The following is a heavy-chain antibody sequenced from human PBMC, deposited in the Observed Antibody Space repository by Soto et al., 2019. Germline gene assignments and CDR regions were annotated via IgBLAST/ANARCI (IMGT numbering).Heavy chain of an antibody. D-gene: IGHD2-2*01. V-gene: IGHV4-59*08. J-gene: IGHJ4*02. CDR1: GGSISSYY. CDR3: ARRVCSSTSCPEFDY. Sequence: SATLSLTCTVSGGSISSYYWSWIRQPPGKGLEWIGYIYYSGSTNYNPSLKSRVTISVDTSKNQFSLKLSSVTAADTAVYYCARRVCSSTSCPEFDYWGQGTLVTVSS. CDR2: IYYSGST.